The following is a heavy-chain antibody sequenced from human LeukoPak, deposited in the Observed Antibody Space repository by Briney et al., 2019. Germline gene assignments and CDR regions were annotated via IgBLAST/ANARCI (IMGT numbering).Heavy chain of an antibody. Sequence: SETLSLTCTVSGVSISSGDYYWNWIRQSPGKGLEWIGYIYYSGNTYYNPSLKSRVTISADTSKNQFSLKLSSVTAADTAVYYCASALYCDFWSGYPRELDYWGQGTLVTVSS. D-gene: IGHD3-3*01. V-gene: IGHV4-30-4*08. J-gene: IGHJ4*02. CDR2: IYYSGNT. CDR1: GVSISSGDYY. CDR3: ASALYCDFWSGYPRELDY.